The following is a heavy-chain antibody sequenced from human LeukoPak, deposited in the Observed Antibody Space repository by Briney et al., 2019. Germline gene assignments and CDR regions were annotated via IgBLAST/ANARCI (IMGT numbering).Heavy chain of an antibody. CDR1: GFTFSHYS. CDR2: ISSSSVTT. Sequence: GGSLRLSCAASGFTFSHYSMNWVRQAPGKGLEWVSYISSSSVTTYYADSVMGRFNVSRDNAKNSLYLQMTSLRAEDTALYYSARDWVRGPVFDYWGQGTLVTVSS. J-gene: IGHJ4*02. CDR3: ARDWVRGPVFDY. D-gene: IGHD3-10*01. V-gene: IGHV3-48*04.